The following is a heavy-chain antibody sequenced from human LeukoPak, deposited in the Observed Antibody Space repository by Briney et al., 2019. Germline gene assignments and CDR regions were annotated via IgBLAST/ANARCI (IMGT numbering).Heavy chain of an antibody. V-gene: IGHV1-46*01. CDR1: EYTFTTNY. Sequence: ASVKVSCKASEYTFTTNYMHWVRQSPGHGLEWMGIINPSGGSTSYAQKFQGRVTMTRDTSTSTVYMELSSLRSEDTAVYYCARDVDTANWFDPWGQGTLVTVSS. J-gene: IGHJ5*02. D-gene: IGHD5-18*01. CDR3: ARDVDTANWFDP. CDR2: INPSGGST.